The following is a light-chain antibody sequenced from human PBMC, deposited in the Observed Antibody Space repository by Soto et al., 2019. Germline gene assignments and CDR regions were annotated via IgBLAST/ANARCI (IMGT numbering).Light chain of an antibody. V-gene: IGKV3-20*01. J-gene: IGKJ1*01. Sequence: EIVLTQSPGTLSLSPGEGATLSCRASQSVRSDYLAWYQQKPGQAPRLLIYGASRRATGIPDRFSGSGSGTDFSLTISRLEPEDFAVYYCQQYGNSPETFGQGTKVDIK. CDR3: QQYGNSPET. CDR2: GAS. CDR1: QSVRSDY.